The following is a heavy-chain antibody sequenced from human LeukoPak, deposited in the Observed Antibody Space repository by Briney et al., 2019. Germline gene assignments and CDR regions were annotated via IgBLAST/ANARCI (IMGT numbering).Heavy chain of an antibody. CDR1: GFSVSSNY. Sequence: GGSRRLSCAASGFSVSSNYMSWVRQAPGKGLEWVSVIYSGDRTYYADSVKGRFTISRDSSKNTLYLQMNNLRVEDTAVYYCERVSMSQYWGQGTLVTVSS. CDR3: ERVSMSQY. J-gene: IGHJ4*02. V-gene: IGHV3-53*01. D-gene: IGHD5/OR15-5a*01. CDR2: IYSGDRT.